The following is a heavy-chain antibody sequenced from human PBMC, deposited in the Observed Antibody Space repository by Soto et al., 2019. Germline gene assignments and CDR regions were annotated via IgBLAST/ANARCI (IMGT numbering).Heavy chain of an antibody. Sequence: SETLSLTCTVSGGSISSYYWSWIRQPPGKGLEWIGYIYYSGSTNYNPSLKSRVTISVDTSKNQFSLKLSSVTAADTAVYYCARHEGWDNWNSGWFDPWGQGTLVTVSS. V-gene: IGHV4-59*08. D-gene: IGHD1-7*01. CDR3: ARHEGWDNWNSGWFDP. J-gene: IGHJ5*02. CDR1: GGSISSYY. CDR2: IYYSGST.